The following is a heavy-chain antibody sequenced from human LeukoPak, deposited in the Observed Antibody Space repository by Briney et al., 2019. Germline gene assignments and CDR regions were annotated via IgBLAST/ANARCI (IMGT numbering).Heavy chain of an antibody. V-gene: IGHV3-48*01. CDR2: ISSSSSTI. CDR3: ANCFYGDY. Sequence: GGSLRLFCAASGFTFSSYSMNWVRQAPGKGLEWVSYISSSSSTIYYADSVKGRFTISRDNAKNSLYLQMNSLRAEDTAVYYCANCFYGDYWGQGTLVTVSS. D-gene: IGHD2/OR15-2a*01. CDR1: GFTFSSYS. J-gene: IGHJ4*02.